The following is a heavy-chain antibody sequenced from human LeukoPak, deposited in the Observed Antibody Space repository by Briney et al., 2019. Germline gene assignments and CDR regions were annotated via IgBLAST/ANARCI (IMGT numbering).Heavy chain of an antibody. J-gene: IGHJ4*02. CDR1: GFTFSSYW. V-gene: IGHV3-30*03. CDR2: ISYDGSNK. D-gene: IGHD2-21*01. CDR3: ARDLADYSDY. Sequence: GGSLRLSCAASGFTFSSYWMHWVRQAPGKGLEWVAVISYDGSNKYYADSVKGRFTISRDNAKNSLYLQMHSLRAEDTAVYYCARDLADYSDYWGQGTLVTVSS.